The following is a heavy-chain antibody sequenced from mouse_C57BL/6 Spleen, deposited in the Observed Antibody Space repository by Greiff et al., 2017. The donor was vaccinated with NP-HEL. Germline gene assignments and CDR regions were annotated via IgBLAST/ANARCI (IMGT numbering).Heavy chain of an antibody. V-gene: IGHV6-3*01. Sequence: EVMLVESGGGLVQPGGSMKLSCVASGFTFSNYWMNWVRQSPEKGLEWVAQIRLKSDNYATHYAESVKGRFTISRDDSKSSVYLQMNNLRAEDTGIYYCTGGVFYAMDYWGQGTSVTVSS. CDR2: IRLKSDNYAT. J-gene: IGHJ4*01. CDR1: GFTFSNYW. CDR3: TGGVFYAMDY.